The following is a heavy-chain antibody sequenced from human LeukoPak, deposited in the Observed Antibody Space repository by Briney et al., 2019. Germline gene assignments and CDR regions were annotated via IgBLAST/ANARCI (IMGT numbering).Heavy chain of an antibody. Sequence: GESLQISCKGSGYSFTNYWIGWVRRLPGKGLDWMGIIYPGDSDTRYSPSFRSQVTISADKSISTAYLQWSSLKASDTAMYYCARSDYGGNPRFDYWGQGTLVTVSS. D-gene: IGHD4-23*01. CDR2: IYPGDSDT. CDR3: ARSDYGGNPRFDY. CDR1: GYSFTNYW. V-gene: IGHV5-51*01. J-gene: IGHJ4*02.